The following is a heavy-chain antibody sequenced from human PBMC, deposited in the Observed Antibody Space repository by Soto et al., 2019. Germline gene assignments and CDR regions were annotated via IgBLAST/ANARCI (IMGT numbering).Heavy chain of an antibody. D-gene: IGHD1-1*01. J-gene: IGHJ4*02. V-gene: IGHV4-34*01. CDR1: GGSFSGYY. CDR2: INYSGNT. Sequence: ASETLSLTCAVYGGSFSGYYWSWIRQPPGKGLEWIGEINYSGNTNYNPSLKSRVTISVDTSKNQFSLKLSSVTAADTAVYYCARSEEGTHWGQGTLVTV. CDR3: ARSEEGTH.